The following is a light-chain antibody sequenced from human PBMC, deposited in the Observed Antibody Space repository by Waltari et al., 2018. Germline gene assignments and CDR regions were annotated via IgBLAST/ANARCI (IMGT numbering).Light chain of an antibody. J-gene: IGKJ2*01. CDR2: WAS. CDR3: QQYVSPSGYT. V-gene: IGKV4-1*01. Sequence: IVMTQSPTSLAVSLGERATITCTSSESLLHTENNRDYLAWFQQRPGQPPKLLIYWASTRESGVPERCTGSGSGTDFSLTIDNVQADDGGLYHCQQYVSPSGYTFGQGTRLDIK. CDR1: ESLLHTENNRDY.